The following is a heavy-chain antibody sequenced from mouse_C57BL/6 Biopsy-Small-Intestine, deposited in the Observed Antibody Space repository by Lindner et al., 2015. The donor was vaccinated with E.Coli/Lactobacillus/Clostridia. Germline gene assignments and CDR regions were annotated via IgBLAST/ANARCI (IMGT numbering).Heavy chain of an antibody. D-gene: IGHD1-3*01. Sequence: VQLQESGGGLVKPGGSLKLSCAASGFTFSDYGMHWVRQAPEKGLEWVAYISSGSDTIYYTDTVKGRFTISRDNAKNTLFLQMTSLRSEDTAMYYCAREWLPAYWGQGTLVTVSA. CDR1: GFTFSDYG. CDR2: ISSGSDTI. V-gene: IGHV5-17*01. CDR3: AREWLPAY. J-gene: IGHJ3*01.